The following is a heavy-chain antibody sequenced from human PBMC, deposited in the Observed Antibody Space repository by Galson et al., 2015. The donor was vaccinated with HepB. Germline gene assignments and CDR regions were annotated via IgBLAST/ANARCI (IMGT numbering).Heavy chain of an antibody. D-gene: IGHD3-10*01. J-gene: IGHJ4*02. Sequence: PALVKPTPTLTQTCSFSGLSLPTSGMCVSWIRQPPGRALEWLARIDWDDDRHYSTPLKTRLTISKDTSKNQVVRTMTNMDPVDTATYYCARIGNGGSGSPYYFDYWGQGTLVTVSS. CDR1: GLSLPTSGMC. CDR2: IDWDDDR. V-gene: IGHV2-70*11. CDR3: ARIGNGGSGSPYYFDY.